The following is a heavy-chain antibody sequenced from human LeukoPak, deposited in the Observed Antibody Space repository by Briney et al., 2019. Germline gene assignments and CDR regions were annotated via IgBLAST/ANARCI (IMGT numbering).Heavy chain of an antibody. J-gene: IGHJ4*02. CDR1: DFTFRNAW. D-gene: IGHD6-19*01. V-gene: IGHV3-15*01. Sequence: PGGSLRLSCAASDFTFRNAWMSWVRQAPGKGLEWVGRIKSKTDGGATDYAAPVKGRFTISRDDSKTTLYLQMNSLKTEDTAVYYCTTEGYSSAWYPWFDYWGQGTLVTASS. CDR3: TTEGYSSAWYPWFDY. CDR2: IKSKTDGGAT.